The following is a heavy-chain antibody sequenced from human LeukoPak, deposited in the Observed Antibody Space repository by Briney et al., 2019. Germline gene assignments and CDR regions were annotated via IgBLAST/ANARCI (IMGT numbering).Heavy chain of an antibody. V-gene: IGHV3-21*01. CDR2: ISSSSSYI. D-gene: IGHD5-12*01. CDR1: GFTFSSYS. CDR3: ARDLAMVATYEVGAFDI. J-gene: IGHJ3*02. Sequence: PGGSLRLSCAASGFTFSSYSMNWVRQAPGKGLEWVSSISSSSSYIYYADSVKGRFTISRDNAKNSLYLQMNSLRAEDTAVYYCARDLAMVATYEVGAFDIWGQGTMVTVSS.